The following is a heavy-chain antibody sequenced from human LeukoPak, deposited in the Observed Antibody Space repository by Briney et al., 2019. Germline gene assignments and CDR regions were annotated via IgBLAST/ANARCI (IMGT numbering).Heavy chain of an antibody. D-gene: IGHD2-15*01. CDR3: ARDRVVVVGTDAFDI. J-gene: IGHJ3*02. CDR1: GFTFSSYS. Sequence: PGGSLRLSCAASGFTFSSYSMNWVRQAPGKGLEWVSYISSSSSTIYYADSVKGRFTISRDNAKNSLYLQMNSLRAEDTAVYYCARDRVVVVGTDAFDIWGQGTMVTVSS. V-gene: IGHV3-48*01. CDR2: ISSSSSTI.